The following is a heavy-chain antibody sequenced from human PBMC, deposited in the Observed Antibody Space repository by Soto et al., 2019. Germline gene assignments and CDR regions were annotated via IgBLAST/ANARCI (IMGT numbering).Heavy chain of an antibody. V-gene: IGHV4-38-2*02. CDR2: IYHGGTT. Sequence: SETLSLTCTVSGYSISSGSYWVWIRQPPGKGPEWIASIYHGGTTFYNPSLKSRITISVDTSNNQFSLKLTSVTAADTAVYYCARVHVMVVAGSTFDYWGHGTLVTVSS. D-gene: IGHD6-19*01. CDR1: GYSISSGSY. J-gene: IGHJ4*01. CDR3: ARVHVMVVAGSTFDY.